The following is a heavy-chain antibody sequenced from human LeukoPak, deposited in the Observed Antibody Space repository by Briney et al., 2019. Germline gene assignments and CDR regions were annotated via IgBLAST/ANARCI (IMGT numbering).Heavy chain of an antibody. D-gene: IGHD2-21*01. CDR2: INPNSGGT. CDR1: GYTFTGYY. J-gene: IGHJ5*02. CDR3: ARDDWANNWFDP. Sequence: ASVKVSCKASGYTFTGYYMHWVRQAPGQGLEWMGRINPNSGGTNYAQKFQGRVTMTRDTSISTAYMELSRLRSDDTAVYYCARDDWANNWFDPWGQGTLVTVSS. V-gene: IGHV1-2*06.